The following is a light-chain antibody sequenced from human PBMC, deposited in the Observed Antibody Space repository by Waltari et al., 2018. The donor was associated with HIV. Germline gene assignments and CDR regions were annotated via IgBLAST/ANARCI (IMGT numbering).Light chain of an antibody. V-gene: IGLV2-8*01. J-gene: IGLJ3*02. Sequence: HSALTQPASVSGSPGQSITISCTGASSDVGNYNLVSWYQQHPGKAPKLIIYEVSKRPSGVPDRFSGSKSGNTASLTVSGLQAEDEADYYCSSFAGSNNLGVFGGGTKLTVL. CDR3: SSFAGSNNLGV. CDR2: EVS. CDR1: SSDVGNYNL.